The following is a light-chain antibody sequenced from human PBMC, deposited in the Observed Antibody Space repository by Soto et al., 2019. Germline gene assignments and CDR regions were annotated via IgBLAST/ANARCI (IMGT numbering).Light chain of an antibody. V-gene: IGKV3-11*01. J-gene: IGKJ4*01. CDR3: QQRSNWPLT. Sequence: EIVLTQSPATLSLSPGERATLSCKASQTINNYLAWYQQKPGQAPRLLIYDASNRAAGIPARFSGSGSGTDFLLTISSLEPEDLAVYYGQQRSNWPLTFGGGTKLEIK. CDR1: QTINNY. CDR2: DAS.